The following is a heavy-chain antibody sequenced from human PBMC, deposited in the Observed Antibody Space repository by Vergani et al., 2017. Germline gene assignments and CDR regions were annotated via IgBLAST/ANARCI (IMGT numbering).Heavy chain of an antibody. D-gene: IGHD3-3*01. Sequence: QVQLVQSGAEVKKPGASVKVSCKASGYTFTSYGISWVRQAPGQGLEWMGWISAYNGNTNYAQKLQGRVTMTTDTSTSTAYMELRSLRSDDTAVYYCARDPDDFWSGYYNGEYYFDYWGQGTLVTVSS. V-gene: IGHV1-18*01. CDR2: ISAYNGNT. CDR1: GYTFTSYG. CDR3: ARDPDDFWSGYYNGEYYFDY. J-gene: IGHJ4*02.